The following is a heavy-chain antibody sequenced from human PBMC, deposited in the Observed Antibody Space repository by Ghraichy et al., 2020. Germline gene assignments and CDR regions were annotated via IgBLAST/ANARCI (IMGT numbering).Heavy chain of an antibody. CDR2: IYYSGST. CDR3: ARDRQTSFDY. V-gene: IGHV4-31*03. J-gene: IGHJ4*02. CDR1: GGSISSGGYY. Sequence: LRLSCTVSGGSISSGGYYWSWIRQHPGKGLEWIGYIYYSGSTYYNPSLKSRVTISVDTSKNQFSLKLSSVTAADTAVYYCARDRQTSFDYWGQGTLVTVSS.